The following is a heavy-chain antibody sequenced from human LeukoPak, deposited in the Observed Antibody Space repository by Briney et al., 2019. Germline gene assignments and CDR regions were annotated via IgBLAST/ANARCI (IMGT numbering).Heavy chain of an antibody. J-gene: IGHJ6*03. CDR2: IKQDGSEK. D-gene: IGHD6-13*01. V-gene: IGHV3-7*01. CDR3: ARVVGLTGYSSSWYSGYYYYMDV. CDR1: GFIFSSYW. Sequence: GGSLRLSCAASGFIFSSYWMSWVRQAPGKGLEWVANIKQDGSEKYYVDSVKGRFTISRDNAKNSLYLQMNSLRAEDTAVYYCARVVGLTGYSSSWYSGYYYYMDVWGKGTTVTVSS.